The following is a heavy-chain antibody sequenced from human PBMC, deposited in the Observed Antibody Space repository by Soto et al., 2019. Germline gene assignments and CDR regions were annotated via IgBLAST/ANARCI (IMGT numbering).Heavy chain of an antibody. D-gene: IGHD3-22*01. V-gene: IGHV3-30*04. J-gene: IGHJ6*01. CDR3: ARPTSAVSTVLVVYGMDV. CDR2: TSNDGRKE. CDR1: GFMFSNSA. Sequence: GGSLRLSCTASGFMFSNSALHWVRQAPGKGLEWVAVTSNDGRKEDYADSVRGRFTVSRDNPKDTLYLQMNSLRPEDTAVYYCARPTSAVSTVLVVYGMDVWGQGTTVTVSS.